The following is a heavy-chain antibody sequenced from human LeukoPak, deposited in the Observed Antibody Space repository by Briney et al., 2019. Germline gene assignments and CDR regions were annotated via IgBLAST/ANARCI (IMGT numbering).Heavy chain of an antibody. J-gene: IGHJ5*02. Sequence: GASVKVSCKASGGTFSSYAISWVRQAPGQGLEWMGGIIPIFGTANYAQKFQGRVTITADESTSTAYMELSSLRSEDTAVCYCARGECSGGSCYRLYWFDPWGQGTLVTVSS. D-gene: IGHD2-15*01. CDR1: GGTFSSYA. CDR3: ARGECSGGSCYRLYWFDP. V-gene: IGHV1-69*13. CDR2: IIPIFGTA.